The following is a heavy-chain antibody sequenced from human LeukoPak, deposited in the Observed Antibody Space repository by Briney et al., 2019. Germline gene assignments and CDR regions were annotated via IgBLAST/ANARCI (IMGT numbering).Heavy chain of an antibody. J-gene: IGHJ4*02. CDR1: GFTFSTYW. CDR3: ATPLDYYGSSGYHQGGD. D-gene: IGHD3-22*01. V-gene: IGHV3-7*03. Sequence: GGSLRLSCAASGFTFSTYWMTWVRQAPGKGLEWVANIKPDGGKKNYVDSVRGRFTISRDNANNSLYLQMNSLRAEDTAVYYCATPLDYYGSSGYHQGGDWGQGTLVTVSS. CDR2: IKPDGGKK.